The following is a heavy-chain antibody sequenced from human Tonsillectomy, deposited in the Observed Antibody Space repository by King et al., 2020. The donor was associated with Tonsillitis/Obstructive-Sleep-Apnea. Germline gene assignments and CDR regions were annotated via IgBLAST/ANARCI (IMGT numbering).Heavy chain of an antibody. CDR1: GFTFSGYW. V-gene: IGHV3-74*01. CDR3: ARDFGHGRFGP. J-gene: IGHJ5*02. Sequence: VQLVESGGGLVQPGGSLRLSCAASGFTFSGYWMHWVRQAPGKGLVWVSHIISDGSTTTYADSVKGRFTISRDNARNTLYLQMNSLRAGDTAVYYCARDFGHGRFGPWGQGTLVTVSS. CDR2: IISDGSTT. D-gene: IGHD3-10*01.